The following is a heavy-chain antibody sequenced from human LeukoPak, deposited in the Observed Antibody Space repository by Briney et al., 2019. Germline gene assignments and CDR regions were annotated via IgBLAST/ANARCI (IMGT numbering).Heavy chain of an antibody. CDR2: IRYDGSNK. CDR1: GFTFSSYG. J-gene: IGHJ4*02. Sequence: GGSLRLSCAASGFTFSSYGMHWVRQAPGKGLEWVAFIRYDGSNKYYADSVKGRFTTSRDNSKNTLYLQMNSLRAEDTAVYYCAKDFRVVEMATNFDYWGQGTLVTVSS. V-gene: IGHV3-30*02. D-gene: IGHD5-24*01. CDR3: AKDFRVVEMATNFDY.